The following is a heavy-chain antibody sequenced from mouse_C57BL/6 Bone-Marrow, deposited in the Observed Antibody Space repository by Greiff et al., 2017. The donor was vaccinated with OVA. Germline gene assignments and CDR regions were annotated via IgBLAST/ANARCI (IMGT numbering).Heavy chain of an antibody. J-gene: IGHJ2*01. CDR3: ARHEEGKLGPSFDY. CDR2: FYPGRGSI. D-gene: IGHD4-1*01. Sequence: VQRVESGAELVKPGASVKLSCQASGYTFTEYTIHWVKQRSGQGLEWIGWFYPGRGSIKYNENFKDKATLTADKSSSTVYMELSRLTSEDSAVYVCARHEEGKLGPSFDYWGQGTTLTVSS. V-gene: IGHV1-62-2*01. CDR1: GYTFTEYT.